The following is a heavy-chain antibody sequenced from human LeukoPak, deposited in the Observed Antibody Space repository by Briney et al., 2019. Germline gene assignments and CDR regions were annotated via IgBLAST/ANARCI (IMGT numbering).Heavy chain of an antibody. CDR1: GFTFSSYW. CDR3: ASGGNYLDY. V-gene: IGHV3-23*01. D-gene: IGHD1-26*01. Sequence: GGSLRLSCAASGFTFSSYWMSWVRQAPGKGLEWVSAISSTGGTTYYAESVKGRFTISRDNSKSTLYLQMNSLRAEDTAVYYCASGGNYLDYWGQGTLVTVSS. J-gene: IGHJ4*02. CDR2: ISSTGGTT.